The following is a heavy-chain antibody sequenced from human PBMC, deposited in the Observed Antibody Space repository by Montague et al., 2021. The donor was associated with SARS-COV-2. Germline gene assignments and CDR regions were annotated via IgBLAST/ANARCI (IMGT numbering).Heavy chain of an antibody. CDR1: GGSISSSSYY. V-gene: IGHV4-39*01. CDR2: INYSGNY. D-gene: IGHD3-22*01. Sequence: SETLSLTCTVSGGSISSSSYYWGWMRPAKGKGLVWIGCINYSGNYYYTPYIKSPVTISVDTSKNQLSLKLSSVTAADTAVYYCARLGDYYDSRRGSFDVWGQGTTVTVSS. J-gene: IGHJ3*01. CDR3: ARLGDYYDSRRGSFDV.